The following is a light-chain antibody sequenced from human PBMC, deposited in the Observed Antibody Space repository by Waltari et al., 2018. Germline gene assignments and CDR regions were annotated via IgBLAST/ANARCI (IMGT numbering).Light chain of an antibody. CDR3: LLSYRGARV. CDR2: DPT. CDR1: PGAVTSGHY. J-gene: IGLJ2*01. V-gene: IGLV7-46*01. Sequence: QAVVTQEPSLTVSPGGTVTLTCGSSPGAVTSGHYPYWFQQKPGQAPRTLIYDPTHNRSWTPALFSASLRGGKAALTLSAAQPDDEADYYCLLSYRGARVFGGGTKLTVL.